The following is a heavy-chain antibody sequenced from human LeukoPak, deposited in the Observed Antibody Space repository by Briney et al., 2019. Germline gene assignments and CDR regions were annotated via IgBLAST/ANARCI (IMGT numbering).Heavy chain of an antibody. D-gene: IGHD3-10*01. Sequence: ASVKVSCKASGYTFTSYGISWVRQAPGQGLEWMGWISAYNGDTNYAQKLQGRVTMTTDTSTSTAYMELRSLRSDDTAVYYCARDATMVRGVMYNWFDPWGQGTLVTVSS. CDR3: ARDATMVRGVMYNWFDP. CDR2: ISAYNGDT. J-gene: IGHJ5*02. CDR1: GYTFTSYG. V-gene: IGHV1-18*01.